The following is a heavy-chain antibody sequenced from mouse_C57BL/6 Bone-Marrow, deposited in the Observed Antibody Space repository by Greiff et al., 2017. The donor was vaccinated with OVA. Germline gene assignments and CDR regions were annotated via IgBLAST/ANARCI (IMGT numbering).Heavy chain of an antibody. J-gene: IGHJ3*01. CDR2: ISDGGSYT. D-gene: IGHD2-3*01. Sequence: EVQVVESGGGLVKPGGSLKLSCAASGFTFSSYAMSWVRQTPEKRLEWVATISDGGSYTYYPDNVKGRSTITRDTAKNNLYLHMSHLTSEDTAMYYCARDGYYGAYWGQGTLVTVSA. CDR1: GFTFSSYA. V-gene: IGHV5-4*01. CDR3: ARDGYYGAY.